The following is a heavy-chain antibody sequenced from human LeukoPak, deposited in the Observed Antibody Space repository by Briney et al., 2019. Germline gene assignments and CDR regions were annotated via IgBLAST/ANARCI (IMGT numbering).Heavy chain of an antibody. V-gene: IGHV3-30*18. CDR2: ISYDGSNK. J-gene: IGHJ6*02. D-gene: IGHD3-10*01. CDR3: AKEGPNFRGVRGYGMDV. Sequence: GGSLRLSCAASGFTFSSYGMHWVRQAPGKGLEWVAVISYDGSNKYYADSVKGRFTISRDNSKNTLYLQMNSLRAEDTAVYYCAKEGPNFRGVRGYGMDVWGQGTTVTVSS. CDR1: GFTFSSYG.